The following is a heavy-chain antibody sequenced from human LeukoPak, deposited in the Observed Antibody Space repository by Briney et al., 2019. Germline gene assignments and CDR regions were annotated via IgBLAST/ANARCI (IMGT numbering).Heavy chain of an antibody. CDR2: IYSGGST. J-gene: IGHJ4*02. CDR1: GFNYSSYT. Sequence: GGSLRLSCAAPGFNYSSYTMNWVRQAPGKGLEWVSVIYSGGSTYYADSVKGRFTISRDNSKNTLYLQMNSLRAEDTAVYYCARDDPSSSGYYSVDYWGQGTLVTVSS. CDR3: ARDDPSSSGYYSVDY. V-gene: IGHV3-66*01. D-gene: IGHD3-22*01.